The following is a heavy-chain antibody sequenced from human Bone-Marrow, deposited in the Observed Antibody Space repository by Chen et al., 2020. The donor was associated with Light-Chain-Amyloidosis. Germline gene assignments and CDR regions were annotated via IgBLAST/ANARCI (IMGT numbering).Heavy chain of an antibody. V-gene: IGHV3-53*02. CDR3: ATEGRDPGYSYGYLNY. CDR2: IYSGGST. D-gene: IGHD5-18*01. CDR1: GFSVSRSY. Sequence: EVHLVEIGGALIQPGGSLRLSCAASGFSVSRSYMSWVRQAPGKGLKWVSLIYSGGSTYYADFVKGRFTISRDSSKNTVYLQMNSLRAEDTALYYCATEGRDPGYSYGYLNYWGQGTLVTVSS. J-gene: IGHJ4*02.